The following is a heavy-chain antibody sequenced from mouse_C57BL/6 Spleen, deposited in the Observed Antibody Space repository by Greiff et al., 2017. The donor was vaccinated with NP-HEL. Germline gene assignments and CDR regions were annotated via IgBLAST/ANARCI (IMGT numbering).Heavy chain of an antibody. CDR3: TILNYYGSSFDY. CDR2: IYPGNSDT. Sequence: EVQLQQSGTVLARPGASVKMSCKTSGYTFTSYWMHWVKQRPGQGLEWIGAIYPGNSDTSYNQKFKGKAKLTAVTSASTAYMELSSLTNEDSAVYYCTILNYYGSSFDYWGPGTTLTVSS. D-gene: IGHD1-1*01. J-gene: IGHJ2*01. V-gene: IGHV1-5*01. CDR1: GYTFTSYW.